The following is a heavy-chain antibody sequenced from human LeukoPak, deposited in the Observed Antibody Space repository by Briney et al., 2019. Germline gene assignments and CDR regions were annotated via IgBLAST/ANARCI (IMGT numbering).Heavy chain of an antibody. CDR2: ISYDGSNK. V-gene: IGHV3-30*18. Sequence: GRSLRLSCAASGFTFSSYGMHWVRQAPGKGLEWVAVISYDGSNKYYADSVKGRFTISRDNSKNTLYPQMNSLRAEDTAVYYCAKAPYYYYGMDVWGQGTTVTVSS. CDR3: AKAPYYYYGMDV. CDR1: GFTFSSYG. J-gene: IGHJ6*02.